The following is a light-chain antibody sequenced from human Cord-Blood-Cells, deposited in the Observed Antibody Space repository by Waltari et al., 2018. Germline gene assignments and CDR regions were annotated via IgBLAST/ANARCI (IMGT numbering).Light chain of an antibody. J-gene: IGKJ4*01. CDR2: GAS. Sequence: EIVMTQSPATLSVSPGERATLSCRASQSVSSNLAWYQQKPGQAPRLLIYGASIRATGIPARFSGSGSGTEFTLTISSLQSEDFAVYYCQQYNNWPLLLTFGGGTKVENK. CDR3: QQYNNWPLLLT. V-gene: IGKV3D-15*01. CDR1: QSVSSN.